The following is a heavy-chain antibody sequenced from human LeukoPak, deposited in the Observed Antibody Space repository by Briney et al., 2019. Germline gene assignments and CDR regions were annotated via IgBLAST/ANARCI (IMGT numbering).Heavy chain of an antibody. Sequence: PGGSLRLSCAASGFTFSSYSMNWVRQAPGKGLEWVSYISSSGSTIYYADSVKGRFTISRANAKNSLYLQMNSLRAEDTAVYYCARDSAYYGSGSYDHWGQGTLVTVSS. CDR1: GFTFSSYS. D-gene: IGHD3-10*01. CDR2: ISSSGSTI. J-gene: IGHJ4*02. CDR3: ARDSAYYGSGSYDH. V-gene: IGHV3-48*04.